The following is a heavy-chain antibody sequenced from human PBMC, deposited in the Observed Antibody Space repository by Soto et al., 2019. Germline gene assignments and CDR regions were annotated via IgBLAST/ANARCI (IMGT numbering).Heavy chain of an antibody. CDR2: IYPGESDT. Sequence: GESLKISCKGSGYSFTSYWIGWVRQMPGRGLEWKGIIYPGESDTRYNPSFQGQVTISADKSISTAYLQWSSLKASDTAIYYCARLETPMTTVTDDAFDIWGQGTMVTVSS. CDR1: GYSFTSYW. D-gene: IGHD4-17*01. CDR3: ARLETPMTTVTDDAFDI. J-gene: IGHJ3*02. V-gene: IGHV5-51*01.